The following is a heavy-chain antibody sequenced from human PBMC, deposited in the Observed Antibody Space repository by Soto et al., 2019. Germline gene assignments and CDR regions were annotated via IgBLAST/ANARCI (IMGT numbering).Heavy chain of an antibody. CDR1: GGSVSSGNYY. D-gene: IGHD2-15*01. V-gene: IGHV4-61*01. CDR2: IYYTGST. CDR3: ASALYCSGGSCSFDP. Sequence: SETLSLTCTVSGGSVSSGNYYWSWIRQPPGKGLEWIGFIYYTGSTSYNPSLKSRVTISMDTSKNQFSLKLTSVTAADTAVFYCASALYCSGGSCSFDPWGQGTLVTVSS. J-gene: IGHJ5*02.